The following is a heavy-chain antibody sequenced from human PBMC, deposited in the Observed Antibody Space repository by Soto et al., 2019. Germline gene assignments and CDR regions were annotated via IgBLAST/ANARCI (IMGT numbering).Heavy chain of an antibody. J-gene: IGHJ4*02. Sequence: GGSLRLSCAASEFTFKSYGMHWVRQAPGKGLAWVAVISFDGNRKHYADSVRGRFTISRDNSKNTLYLQMNSLRTDDTAIYYCAKDSYRGDVVLTPAPYGNDYWGRGTLVTAPQ. CDR2: ISFDGNRK. D-gene: IGHD2-2*01. CDR1: EFTFKSYG. CDR3: AKDSYRGDVVLTPAPYGNDY. V-gene: IGHV3-30*18.